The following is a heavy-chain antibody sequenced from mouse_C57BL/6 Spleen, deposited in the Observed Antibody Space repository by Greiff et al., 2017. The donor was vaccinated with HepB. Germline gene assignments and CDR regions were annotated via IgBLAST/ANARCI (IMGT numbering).Heavy chain of an antibody. CDR2: INYDGSST. J-gene: IGHJ1*03. V-gene: IGHV5-16*01. Sequence: EVQRVESEGGLVQPGSSMKLSCTASGFTFSDYYMAWVRQVPEKGLEWVANINYDGSSTYYLDSLKSRFIISRDNAKNILYLQMSSLKSEDTATYYCARVRLDGYYWYFDVWGTGTTVTVSA. CDR1: GFTFSDYY. CDR3: ARVRLDGYYWYFDV. D-gene: IGHD2-3*01.